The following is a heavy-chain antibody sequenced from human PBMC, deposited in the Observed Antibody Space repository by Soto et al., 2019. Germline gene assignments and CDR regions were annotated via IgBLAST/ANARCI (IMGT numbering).Heavy chain of an antibody. Sequence: QVQLVQSGAEVKKPGASVKVSCKASGYTFTSYAMHWVRQAPGQRLEWMGWINAGNGNTESSQKFQGRVTITRDTSERTAYMKLSSLRSEDTAVYYCARDLTGYDSSGYYSWGQGTLVTVSS. D-gene: IGHD3-22*01. CDR2: INAGNGNT. V-gene: IGHV1-3*01. CDR3: ARDLTGYDSSGYYS. CDR1: GYTFTSYA. J-gene: IGHJ4*02.